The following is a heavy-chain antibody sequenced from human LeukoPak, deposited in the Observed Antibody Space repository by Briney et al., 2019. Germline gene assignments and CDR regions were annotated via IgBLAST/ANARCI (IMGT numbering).Heavy chain of an antibody. CDR1: GGSISSYY. Sequence: SETLSLTCTVPGGSISSYYWSWIRQPAGKGLEWIGRIYTSGSTNYNPSLKSRVTISVDTSKNQFSLKPSSVTAADTAVYYCARRREGDYGYNWFDPWGQGTLVTVSS. CDR3: ARRREGDYGYNWFDP. D-gene: IGHD4-17*01. CDR2: IYTSGST. J-gene: IGHJ5*02. V-gene: IGHV4-4*07.